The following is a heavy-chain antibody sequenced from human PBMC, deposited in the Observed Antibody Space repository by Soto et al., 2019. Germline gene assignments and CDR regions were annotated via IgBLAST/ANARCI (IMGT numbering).Heavy chain of an antibody. J-gene: IGHJ4*02. CDR1: GYTFTSYD. V-gene: IGHV1-8*01. CDR3: ARGRSTSWFSDY. D-gene: IGHD6-13*01. CDR2: MNPNSGNT. Sequence: QVQLVQSGAEVKKPGASVKVSCKTSGYTFTSYDINWVRQATGHGLEWMGWMNPNSGNTGYAQNLQGRVTMTRSTSISTAYMELSGLRSDDTAVYYCARGRSTSWFSDYWGQGTLVTVSS.